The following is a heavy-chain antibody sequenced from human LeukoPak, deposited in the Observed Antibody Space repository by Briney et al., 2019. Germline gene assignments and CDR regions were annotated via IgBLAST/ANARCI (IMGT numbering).Heavy chain of an antibody. V-gene: IGHV1-18*01. J-gene: IGHJ6*03. CDR1: GYTFISYG. CDR2: ISPYTTKT. D-gene: IGHD1-26*01. Sequence: VKVSCKASGYTFISYGITWVRQAPGQGLEWMGWISPYTTKTNYAQSLQGRVTMTTDTSTSTAYTELRSLRSDDTAVYYCAREGGVGPTAPPDYYSYQMDVWGKGTTVTVSS. CDR3: AREGGVGPTAPPDYYSYQMDV.